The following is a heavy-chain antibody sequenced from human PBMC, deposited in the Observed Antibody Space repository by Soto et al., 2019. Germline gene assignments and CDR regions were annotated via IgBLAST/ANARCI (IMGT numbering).Heavy chain of an antibody. V-gene: IGHV1-69*02. J-gene: IGHJ3*02. CDR3: ARGRYFDWPLKSDAFDI. CDR2: IIPILGIA. CDR1: GGTFSSYI. Sequence: SVKVSCKASGGTFSSYIISWVRQAPGQGLEWMGRIIPILGIANYAQKFQGRVTITADKSTSTAYMELSSLRSEDTAVYYCARGRYFDWPLKSDAFDIWGQGTMVTVSS. D-gene: IGHD3-9*01.